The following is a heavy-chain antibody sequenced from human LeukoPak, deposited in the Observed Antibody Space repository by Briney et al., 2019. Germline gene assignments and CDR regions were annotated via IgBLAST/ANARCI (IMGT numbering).Heavy chain of an antibody. J-gene: IGHJ6*03. CDR3: ARLWGRSWGATKRRASSYYYYYMDV. D-gene: IGHD1-26*01. CDR1: GYSFTSYW. Sequence: GESPQISCQGSGYSFTSYWIGWVRPMPGKGLEWMGIIYPGDSDTRYSPSFQGQVTISADKSISTTYLQWSSLKASDTAMYYCARLWGRSWGATKRRASSYYYYYMDVWGKGTTVTVSS. V-gene: IGHV5-51*01. CDR2: IYPGDSDT.